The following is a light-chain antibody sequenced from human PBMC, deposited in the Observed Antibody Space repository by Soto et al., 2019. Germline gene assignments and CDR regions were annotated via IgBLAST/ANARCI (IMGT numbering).Light chain of an antibody. CDR2: DAS. J-gene: IGKJ5*01. Sequence: EIVMTHSRATLPGPRGERATRSCRASQSVSSNLAWYQQRPGKAPRLLIFDASSRATGIPARFSGSGSGADFTLTISSLEPEDFAVYYCQKRSNWPLTFGQGTRGEIK. V-gene: IGKV3-11*01. CDR3: QKRSNWPLT. CDR1: QSVSSN.